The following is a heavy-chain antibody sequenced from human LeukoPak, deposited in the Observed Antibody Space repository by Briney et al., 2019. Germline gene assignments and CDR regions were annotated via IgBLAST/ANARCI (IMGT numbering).Heavy chain of an antibody. CDR2: IWYDGSNK. J-gene: IGHJ6*04. V-gene: IGHV3-33*01. Sequence: GRSLRLSCAASGFTFTSYGMHWVRQAPGKGLEWVSIIWYDGSNKYYTDSVKGRFTISRDKSKNTLYLQMNSLRAEDTAVYYCARDSGSYYYYGMDVWGKGTTVTVSS. D-gene: IGHD3-10*01. CDR1: GFTFTSYG. CDR3: ARDSGSYYYYGMDV.